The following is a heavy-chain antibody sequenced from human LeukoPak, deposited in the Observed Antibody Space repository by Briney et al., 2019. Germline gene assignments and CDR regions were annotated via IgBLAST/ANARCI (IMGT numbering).Heavy chain of an antibody. D-gene: IGHD3-10*01. CDR1: GFTFDDYG. CDR2: INWNGGST. CDR3: ARVIDYGSGEDAFDI. J-gene: IGHJ3*02. V-gene: IGHV3-20*01. Sequence: PGGSLRLSCAASGFTFDDYGMSWVRQVPGKGLEWVSGINWNGGSTGYADSVKGRFTISRDNVKNSLYLQMNSLRAEDTALYHCARVIDYGSGEDAFDIWGQGTMVTVSS.